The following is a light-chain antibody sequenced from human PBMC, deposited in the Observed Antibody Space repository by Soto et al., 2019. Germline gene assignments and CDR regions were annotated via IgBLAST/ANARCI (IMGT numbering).Light chain of an antibody. Sequence: DIQMTQSPSILSASVGDRVTITCRSSQTITNWLAWYQQKPGKAPRLLIYDASSLESWAPSRFSGSGSGTEFTLTITGLQPDDFATYYCQQYNTYWTFGQGTKVDIK. CDR1: QTITNW. J-gene: IGKJ1*01. CDR2: DAS. CDR3: QQYNTYWT. V-gene: IGKV1-5*01.